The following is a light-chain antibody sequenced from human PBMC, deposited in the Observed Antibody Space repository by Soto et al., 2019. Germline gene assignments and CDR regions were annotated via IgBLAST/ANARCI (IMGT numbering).Light chain of an antibody. CDR2: DTS. Sequence: VLTQSPDTLSLSPGERAILSCRATETVGSNLAWFQQKPGQTPRLLIYDTSTRVPGIPARFRGTGYGRDFTLTISSLEPEDFAVYYCQHYGTSLYTFGQGTKLEIK. V-gene: IGKV3-11*02. J-gene: IGKJ2*01. CDR1: ETVGSN. CDR3: QHYGTSLYT.